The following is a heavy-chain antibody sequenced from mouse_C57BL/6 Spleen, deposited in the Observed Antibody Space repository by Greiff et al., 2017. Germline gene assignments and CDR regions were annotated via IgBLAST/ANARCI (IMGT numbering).Heavy chain of an antibody. D-gene: IGHD3-2*02. CDR3: ARVTAQAFFDY. V-gene: IGHV3-6*01. J-gene: IGHJ2*01. Sequence: VQLKESGPGLVKPSQSLSLTCSVTGYSITSGYYWNWIRQFPGNKLEWMGYISYDGSNNYNPSLKNRISITRDTSKNQFFLKLNSVTTEDTATYYCARVTAQAFFDYWGQGTTLTVSS. CDR2: ISYDGSN. CDR1: GYSITSGYY.